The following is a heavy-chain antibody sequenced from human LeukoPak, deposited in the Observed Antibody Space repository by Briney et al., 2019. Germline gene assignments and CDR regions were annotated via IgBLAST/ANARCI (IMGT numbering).Heavy chain of an antibody. Sequence: SETLSLTCTVSGDSISDSYWGWIRQPPGEGLEWIGYIYHSGGTYYSPSLKRRVTISVDTSKNQFSLRLTSVTAADTAVYYCARGYYNPDYWGQGTLVTVSS. D-gene: IGHD3-10*01. CDR1: GDSISDSY. J-gene: IGHJ4*02. CDR3: ARGYYNPDY. CDR2: IYHSGGT. V-gene: IGHV4-59*01.